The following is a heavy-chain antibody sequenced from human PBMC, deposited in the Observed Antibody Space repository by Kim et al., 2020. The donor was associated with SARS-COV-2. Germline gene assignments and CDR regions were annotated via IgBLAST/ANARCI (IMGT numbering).Heavy chain of an antibody. V-gene: IGHV4-31*02. J-gene: IGHJ1*01. CDR3: AGVGTTEDTAYFQH. Sequence: PSLKRRVTISVDTSKNQFSLKLSSVTAADTAVYYCAGVGTTEDTAYFQHWGQGTLVTVSS. D-gene: IGHD5-18*01.